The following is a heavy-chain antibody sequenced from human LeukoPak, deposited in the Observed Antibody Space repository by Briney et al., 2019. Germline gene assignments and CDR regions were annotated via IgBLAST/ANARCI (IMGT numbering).Heavy chain of an antibody. CDR3: ARDPSRDGYNYYFYY. Sequence: ASVKVSCKASGYTFTSYYMHWVRQAPGQGLEWMGIINPSGGSTSYAQKFQGRVTMTRDTSTSTVYMELSSLRSEDTAVYYCARDPSRDGYNYYFYYWGQGTLVTVSS. D-gene: IGHD5-24*01. J-gene: IGHJ4*02. CDR2: INPSGGST. V-gene: IGHV1-46*01. CDR1: GYTFTSYY.